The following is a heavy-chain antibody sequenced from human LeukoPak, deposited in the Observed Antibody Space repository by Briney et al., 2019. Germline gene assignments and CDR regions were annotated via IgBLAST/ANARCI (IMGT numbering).Heavy chain of an antibody. Sequence: PGGSLRLSCAASGFTFSSYWMSWVRQPPGEGLEWIGEINHGGSTNYNPSLKSRVTISVDTSKNQFSLKLSSVTAADTAVYYCARGHPPMVRGVPPLYWGQGTLVTVSS. V-gene: IGHV4-34*01. D-gene: IGHD3-10*01. J-gene: IGHJ4*02. CDR2: INHGGST. CDR3: ARGHPPMVRGVPPLY. CDR1: GFTFSSYW.